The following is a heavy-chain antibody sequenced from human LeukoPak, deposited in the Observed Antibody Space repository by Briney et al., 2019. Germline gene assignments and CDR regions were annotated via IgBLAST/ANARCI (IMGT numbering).Heavy chain of an antibody. CDR3: ARGNYDFWSGYSSRWFDP. D-gene: IGHD3-3*01. V-gene: IGHV4-34*01. J-gene: IGHJ5*02. CDR1: GGSFSGYY. CDR2: INHSGST. Sequence: SETLSLTCAVYGGSFSGYYWSWIRQPPGKGLEWIGEINHSGSTNYNPSLKSRVTISVDTSKNQFSLKLSPVTAADTAVYYCARGNYDFWSGYSSRWFDPWGQGTLVTVSS.